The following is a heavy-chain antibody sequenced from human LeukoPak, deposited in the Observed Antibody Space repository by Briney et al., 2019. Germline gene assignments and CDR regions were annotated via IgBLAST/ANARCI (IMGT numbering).Heavy chain of an antibody. V-gene: IGHV5-51*01. J-gene: IGHJ4*02. D-gene: IGHD3-22*01. Sequence: GEFLKISCKGSGYSFTSYWIGWVRQMAGKGLEWMGIIYPGDSDTRYSPSFQGQVTISADKSISTAYLQWSSLKASDIAMYYCARSVGYHDSSGYPFDYWGQGTLVTVSS. CDR3: ARSVGYHDSSGYPFDY. CDR2: IYPGDSDT. CDR1: GYSFTSYW.